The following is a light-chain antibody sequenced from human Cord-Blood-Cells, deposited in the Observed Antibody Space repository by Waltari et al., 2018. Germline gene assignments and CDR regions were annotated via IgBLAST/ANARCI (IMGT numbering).Light chain of an antibody. CDR1: QSISSY. Sequence: DIQMTQSQSSLSASVGDRVTITCRASQSISSYLNWYQQKPGKAPKLLIYAASSLQSGVPSRFSGSGSGTDFTLTISSLQPEDFATYYCQQSYSTPVHFGQGTKLEIK. CDR3: QQSYSTPVH. J-gene: IGKJ2*01. CDR2: AAS. V-gene: IGKV1-39*01.